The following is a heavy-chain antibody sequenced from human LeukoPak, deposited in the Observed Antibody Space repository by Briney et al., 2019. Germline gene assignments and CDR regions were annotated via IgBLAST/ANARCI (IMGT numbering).Heavy chain of an antibody. D-gene: IGHD2-21*01. V-gene: IGHV4-4*08. CDR1: GGTISTYH. CDR3: ARDRAYYYTDF. CDR2: IYSRGNT. Sequence: SETLSLTCTVSGGTISTYHWSWIRQPPGKGLEWIGYIYSRGNTKYNPSLKSRVTISADMSKNQFSLELDSVTAADTAVYYCARDRAYYYTDFWGKGTTVTVS. J-gene: IGHJ6*03.